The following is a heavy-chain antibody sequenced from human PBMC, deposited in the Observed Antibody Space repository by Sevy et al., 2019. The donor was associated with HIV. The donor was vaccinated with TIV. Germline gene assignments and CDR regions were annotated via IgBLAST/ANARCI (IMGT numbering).Heavy chain of an antibody. CDR2: INHSGST. Sequence: SETLSLTCAVYGGSFSGYCWSWIRQPPGKGLEWIGEINHSGSTNYNPSLKSRVTISVDTSKNQFSLKLSSVTAADTAVYYCARQRYYNFDYWGQGTLVTVSS. CDR3: ARQRYYNFDY. V-gene: IGHV4-34*01. D-gene: IGHD3-10*01. CDR1: GGSFSGYC. J-gene: IGHJ4*02.